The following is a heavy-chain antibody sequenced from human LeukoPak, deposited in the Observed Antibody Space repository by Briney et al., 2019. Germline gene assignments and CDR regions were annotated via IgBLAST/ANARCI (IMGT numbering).Heavy chain of an antibody. Sequence: GRSLRLSCAASGLTFSRDSMHWVRQAPGKGLEWVAVISNDGSNKYYADSVKGRFTISRDNSKNTLYLQMNSLRPEDTAVYYCLRELSFGYFDYWGQGTLVTVSS. J-gene: IGHJ4*02. CDR2: ISNDGSNK. D-gene: IGHD3-16*02. CDR1: GLTFSRDS. CDR3: LRELSFGYFDY. V-gene: IGHV3-30*14.